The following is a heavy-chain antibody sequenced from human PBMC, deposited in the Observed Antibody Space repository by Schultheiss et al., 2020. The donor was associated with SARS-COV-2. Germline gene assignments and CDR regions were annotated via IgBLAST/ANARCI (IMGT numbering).Heavy chain of an antibody. CDR3: VKEGEEMGTS. V-gene: IGHV3-48*03. D-gene: IGHD1-1*01. J-gene: IGHJ4*02. CDR1: GFTFSSYA. Sequence: GGSLRLSCAASGFTFSSYAMHWVRQAPGKGLEWISSISGSGSTTHYADSVRGRFTVSRDNAKNSLYLQMNSLRVDDTGVYYCVKEGEEMGTSWGQGTLVTVSS. CDR2: ISGSGSTT.